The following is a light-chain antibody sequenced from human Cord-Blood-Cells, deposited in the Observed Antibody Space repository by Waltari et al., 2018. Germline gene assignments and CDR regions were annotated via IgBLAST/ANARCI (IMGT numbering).Light chain of an antibody. J-gene: IGKJ4*01. CDR3: QQYYSYPLT. V-gene: IGKV1-8*01. CDR1: QGIRSY. CDR2: AAS. Sequence: AIRMTQSPSSFSASTRDRVTITCRASQGIRSYLAWYQQKPGKAPKLLIYAASTLQSGVPSRFSGSGSGTDFTLTISCLQSEDFATYYCQQYYSYPLTFGGGTKVEIK.